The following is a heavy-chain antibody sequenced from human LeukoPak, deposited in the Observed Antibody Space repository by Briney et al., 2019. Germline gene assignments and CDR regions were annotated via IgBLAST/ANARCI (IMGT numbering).Heavy chain of an antibody. V-gene: IGHV4-34*01. D-gene: IGHD5-18*01. J-gene: IGHJ6*02. CDR2: INHSGST. CDR1: GGSFSGYY. CDR3: ARDERGYSYGRRYCYGMDV. Sequence: PSETLSLTCAVYGGSFSGYYWSWIRQPPGKGLEWIGEINHSGSTNYNPSLKSRVTISVDTSKNQFSLKLSSVTAADTAVYYCARDERGYSYGRRYCYGMDVWGQGTTVTVSS.